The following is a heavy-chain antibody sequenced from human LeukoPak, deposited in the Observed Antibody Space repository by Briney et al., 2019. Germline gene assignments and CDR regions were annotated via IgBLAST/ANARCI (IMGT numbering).Heavy chain of an antibody. CDR1: GFTFSRFA. Sequence: PGGSLRLSCAASGFTFSRFAMNWVRQAPGKGLEWVSAIGGSGGSTFYADSVKGRFTVSRDNSKNTLYLQLNTLTAEDTAVYYCAKVPTLNYYYNGVDVWGQGTTVTVSS. J-gene: IGHJ6*02. CDR2: IGGSGGST. CDR3: AKVPTLNYYYNGVDV. D-gene: IGHD1-1*01. V-gene: IGHV3-23*01.